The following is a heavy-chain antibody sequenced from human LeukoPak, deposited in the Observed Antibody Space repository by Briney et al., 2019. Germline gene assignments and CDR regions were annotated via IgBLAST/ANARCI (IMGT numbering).Heavy chain of an antibody. V-gene: IGHV4-59*01. J-gene: IGHJ4*02. CDR2: IYYSGST. CDR3: ARGGYTYAFALDF. CDR1: GGSISSYY. D-gene: IGHD5-18*01. Sequence: SETLSLTCTVSGGSISSYYWSWIRQPPGKGLEWIGYIYYSGSTHYNPSLKSRVTISLDTSKNQFSLRLTSVTAADTARYYCARGGYTYAFALDFWGQGLLVTVSS.